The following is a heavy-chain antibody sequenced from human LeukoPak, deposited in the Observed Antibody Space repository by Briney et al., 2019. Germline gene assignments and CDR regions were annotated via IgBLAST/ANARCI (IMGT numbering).Heavy chain of an antibody. CDR1: GGSISSSSYY. J-gene: IGHJ5*02. D-gene: IGHD4-23*01. CDR2: IYTSGST. CDR3: ARAYDYGGSNWFDP. Sequence: PSETLSLTCTVSGGSISSSSYYWSWIRQPAGKGLEWIGRIYTSGSTNYNPSLKSRVTMSVDTSKDQFSLNLSSVTAADTAVYYCARAYDYGGSNWFDPWGQGTLVTVSS. V-gene: IGHV4-61*02.